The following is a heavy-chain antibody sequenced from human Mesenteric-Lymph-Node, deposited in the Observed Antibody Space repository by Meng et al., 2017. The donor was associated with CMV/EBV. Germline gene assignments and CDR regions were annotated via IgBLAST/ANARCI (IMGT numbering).Heavy chain of an antibody. CDR3: ARDSSGYMNFDY. J-gene: IGHJ4*02. V-gene: IGHV4-31*03. D-gene: IGHD3-22*01. CDR2: IYYSGST. Sequence: TVSGGYISSGSYYWSWIRQHPGEGLEWIGYIYYSGSTYYNPSLKSRVTISVDTPKNQFSLKLSSVTAADTAVYYCARDSSGYMNFDYWGQGTLVTVSS. CDR1: GGYISSGSYY.